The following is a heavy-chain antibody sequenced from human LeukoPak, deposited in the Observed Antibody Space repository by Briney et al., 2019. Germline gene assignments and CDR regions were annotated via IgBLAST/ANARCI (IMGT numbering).Heavy chain of an antibody. CDR1: GYTFTGYY. V-gene: IGHV1-2*02. CDR3: ARSPDILTGEKFDY. D-gene: IGHD3-9*01. J-gene: IGHJ4*02. CDR2: MNPKSGGT. Sequence: ASVKVSCKASGYTFTGYYVHWVRQAPGQGLEWMGWMNPKSGGTNYAQKFEARVTMNRDTSISTAYMELSRLRFDDTAVYYCARSPDILTGEKFDYWGQGTLVTVSP.